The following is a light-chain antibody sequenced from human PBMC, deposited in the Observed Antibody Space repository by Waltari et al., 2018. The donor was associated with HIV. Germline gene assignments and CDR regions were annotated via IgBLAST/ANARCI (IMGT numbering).Light chain of an antibody. V-gene: IGLV2-23*02. CDR1: SSDVGSYNF. Sequence: QSALTQPASVSGSPGQSITISCTGTSSDVGSYNFVSWYQQHPGKAPKLMIYEVSKRPSGVSNPFSGSKSGNTASLTSSGLQAEDEADYYCCSYAGSSTWVFGGGTKLTVL. CDR2: EVS. CDR3: CSYAGSSTWV. J-gene: IGLJ3*02.